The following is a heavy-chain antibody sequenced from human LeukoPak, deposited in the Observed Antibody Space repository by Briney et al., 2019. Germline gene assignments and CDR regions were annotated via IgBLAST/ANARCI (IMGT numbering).Heavy chain of an antibody. D-gene: IGHD3-9*01. CDR2: ITSGCDYI. CDR3: ARGNYEVLAASYKWTPDY. Sequence: GGSLTLSCTVSGFTFNTCNKNWIRHAPGQGLVGVSFITSGCDYIYYTLSVKGRVTTSRDNAKNSLSLQLNSMRVEDTAVYYCARGNYEVLAASYKWTPDYWGQRTLVTVSS. CDR1: GFTFNTCN. V-gene: IGHV3-21*01. J-gene: IGHJ4*02.